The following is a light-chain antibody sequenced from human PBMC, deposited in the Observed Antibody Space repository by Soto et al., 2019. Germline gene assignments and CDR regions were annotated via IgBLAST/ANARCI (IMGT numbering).Light chain of an antibody. CDR2: KIS. CDR3: MQATQYPWT. J-gene: IGKJ1*01. Sequence: DIVMTQTPLSSPVTLGQSASISCRSSQSLVHSDGNTYLSWLQQRPGQPPRVLIYKISHLFSGDPDRLSGSRAGTDFTLKISRVEAEDVGVYYCMQATQYPWTFGQGTKVEIK. V-gene: IGKV2-24*01. CDR1: QSLVHSDGNTY.